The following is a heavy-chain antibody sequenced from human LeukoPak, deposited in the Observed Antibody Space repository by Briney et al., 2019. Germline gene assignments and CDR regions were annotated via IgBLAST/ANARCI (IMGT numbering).Heavy chain of an antibody. Sequence: ASVKVSCKASGYTFTNYAVSWVRQAPGQGLEYMGYISAYNGVTSYAQSLQGRVTMTTDTSTSTAYMELRSLRSDDTAVYYCARSFSSRDYWGQGTLVTVSS. V-gene: IGHV1-18*01. CDR1: GYTFTNYA. J-gene: IGHJ4*02. CDR3: ARSFSSRDY. CDR2: ISAYNGVT. D-gene: IGHD6-13*01.